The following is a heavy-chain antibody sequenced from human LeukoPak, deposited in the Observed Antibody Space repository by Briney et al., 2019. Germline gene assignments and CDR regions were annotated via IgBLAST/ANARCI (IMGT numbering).Heavy chain of an antibody. J-gene: IGHJ4*02. CDR2: ISAYNGNT. Sequence: ASVKVSCKASGYTFTNYGINWVRQAPGQGLEWMGWISAYNGNTNYAQKLQGRVTMTTDTSTSTAYMELRSLRSDDTAVYYCARLIYLYSNRRDFDYWGQGTLVTVSS. D-gene: IGHD6-13*01. CDR3: ARLIYLYSNRRDFDY. V-gene: IGHV1-18*01. CDR1: GYTFTNYG.